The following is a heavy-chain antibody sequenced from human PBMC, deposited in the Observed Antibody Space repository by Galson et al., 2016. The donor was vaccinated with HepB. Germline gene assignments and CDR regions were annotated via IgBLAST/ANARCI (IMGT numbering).Heavy chain of an antibody. D-gene: IGHD5-18*01. J-gene: IGHJ4*02. CDR2: VWYDGSKK. CDR3: ARDEGEYSLFDS. Sequence: SLRLSCAASGFSLNSYVMHWVRQAPGKGLEWAAVVWYDGSKKYYADSVKGRFTISRDISKNTLYLQMNNLRVENTAVYYCARDEGEYSLFDSWGQGTTVTVSS. V-gene: IGHV3-33*01. CDR1: GFSLNSYV.